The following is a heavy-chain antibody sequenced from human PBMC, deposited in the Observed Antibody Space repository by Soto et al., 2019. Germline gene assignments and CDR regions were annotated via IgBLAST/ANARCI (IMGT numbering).Heavy chain of an antibody. Sequence: GGSLTLSCAASGFTFSSYAMHWVRQAPGKGLEWVAVISYDGSNKYYADSVKGRFTISRDNSKNTQYLQMNSLRAEDMAVYYCAREIQLWLVGYGMDVWGQGTTVTVSS. V-gene: IGHV3-30-3*01. CDR2: ISYDGSNK. CDR3: AREIQLWLVGYGMDV. CDR1: GFTFSSYA. D-gene: IGHD5-18*01. J-gene: IGHJ6*02.